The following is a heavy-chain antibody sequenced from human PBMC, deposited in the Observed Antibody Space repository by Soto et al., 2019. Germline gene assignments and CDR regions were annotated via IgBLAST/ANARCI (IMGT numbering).Heavy chain of an antibody. CDR1: GFTFSSYW. CDR2: ISGSGGSK. J-gene: IGHJ4*02. V-gene: IGHV3-23*01. Sequence: GGSLRLSCAASGFTFSSYWMSWVRQAPGKGLEWVSGISGSGGSKYYADSVKGRFTISRDNSKNTLYLQMNSLRAEDTAVYYCTKNYYFDSWGQGTLVTVSS. CDR3: TKNYYFDS.